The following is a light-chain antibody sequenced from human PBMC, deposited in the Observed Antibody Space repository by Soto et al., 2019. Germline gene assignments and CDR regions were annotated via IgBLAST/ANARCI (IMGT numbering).Light chain of an antibody. CDR1: QSISSW. Sequence: DIQMIQSPSTLSASVGDRVTITCRASQSISSWLAWYQQKPGKAPKLLIYDASGLESGVPSRFSGSGSGTEFTLTISSLQPDDFATDIRQQYKSYPLTVGGRTKVDLK. J-gene: IGKJ4*01. V-gene: IGKV1-5*01. CDR2: DAS. CDR3: QQYKSYPLT.